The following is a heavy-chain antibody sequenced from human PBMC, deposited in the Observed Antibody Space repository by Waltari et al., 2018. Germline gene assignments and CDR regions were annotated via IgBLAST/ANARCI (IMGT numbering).Heavy chain of an antibody. V-gene: IGHV1-2*06. CDR2: INPNSGGT. CDR3: ARIAGYCSGGSCLYYFDY. D-gene: IGHD2-15*01. CDR1: GYTFTGYY. J-gene: IGHJ4*02. Sequence: QVQLVQSGAEVKKPGASVKVSCKASGYTFTGYYMHWVRQAHGQGLEWMGRINPNSGGTNYAQKFQGRVTMTRDTSISTAYMELSRLRSDDTAVYYCARIAGYCSGGSCLYYFDYWGQGTLVTVSS.